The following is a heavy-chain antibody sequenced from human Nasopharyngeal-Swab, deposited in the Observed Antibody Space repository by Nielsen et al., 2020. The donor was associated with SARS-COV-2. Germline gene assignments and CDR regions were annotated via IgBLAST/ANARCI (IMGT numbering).Heavy chain of an antibody. CDR1: GCSISSSSYY. CDR2: IYYSGST. D-gene: IGHD6-19*01. CDR3: ARHESWWLVRGFRFDY. Sequence: SETLSLTCTVSGCSISSSSYYWGWIRQPPGKGLEWIGSIYYSGSTYYNPSLKSRVTISVDTSKNQFSLKLSSVTAADTAVYYCARHESWWLVRGFRFDYWGQGTLVTVSS. J-gene: IGHJ4*02. V-gene: IGHV4-39*07.